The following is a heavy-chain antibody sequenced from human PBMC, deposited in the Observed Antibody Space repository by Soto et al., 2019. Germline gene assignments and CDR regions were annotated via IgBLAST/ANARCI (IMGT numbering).Heavy chain of an antibody. CDR1: GFTFSSYA. Sequence: GGSLRLPCAASGFTFSSYAMHWVRQAPGKGLEWVAVISYDGSNKYYADSVKGRFTISRDNSKNTLYLQMNSLRAEDTAVYYCARDRRGYYYDSSGSVGAFDIWGQGTMVTVSS. D-gene: IGHD3-22*01. CDR3: ARDRRGYYYDSSGSVGAFDI. CDR2: ISYDGSNK. J-gene: IGHJ3*02. V-gene: IGHV3-30-3*01.